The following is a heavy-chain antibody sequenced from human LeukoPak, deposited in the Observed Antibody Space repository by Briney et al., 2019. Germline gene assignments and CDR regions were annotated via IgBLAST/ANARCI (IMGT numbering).Heavy chain of an antibody. CDR3: ARVGPNCTSTSCYPRGSFDY. V-gene: IGHV3-66*01. CDR2: IYSGGST. CDR1: GFTFSSYW. J-gene: IGHJ4*02. D-gene: IGHD2-2*01. Sequence: GGSLRLSCAASGFTFSSYWMSWVRQAPGKGLEWVSVIYSGGSTYYADSVKGRFTISRDNSKNTLYLQMNSLRAEDTAVYYCARVGPNCTSTSCYPRGSFDYWGQGTLVTVSS.